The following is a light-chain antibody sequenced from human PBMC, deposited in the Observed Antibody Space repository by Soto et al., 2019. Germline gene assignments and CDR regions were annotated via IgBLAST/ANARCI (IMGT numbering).Light chain of an antibody. V-gene: IGLV2-14*03. Sequence: QSALPQPASVSGSPGQSITVSCTGTSSDVGGYDYVSWYQHHPGKAPKLMIYDVSYRPSGVSNRFSGSKSGNTASLTISGLQAEDAADYYCSSYTTSSTLVFGTGTKVTVL. CDR2: DVS. CDR1: SSDVGGYDY. CDR3: SSYTTSSTLV. J-gene: IGLJ1*01.